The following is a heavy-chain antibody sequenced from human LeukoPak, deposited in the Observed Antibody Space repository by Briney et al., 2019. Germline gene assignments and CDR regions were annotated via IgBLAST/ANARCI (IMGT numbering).Heavy chain of an antibody. CDR3: ARTNAFDN. Sequence: SDTLSLTCTVSGGSFSSFYWSWIRQSPGKGLEWIGFIHYSGSTSYTPSLNSRVSISLDTSKNQFSLKLASVTAADTAVYYCARTNAFDNWGPGTMVTVSS. V-gene: IGHV4-59*07. J-gene: IGHJ3*02. CDR2: IHYSGST. CDR1: GGSFSSFY.